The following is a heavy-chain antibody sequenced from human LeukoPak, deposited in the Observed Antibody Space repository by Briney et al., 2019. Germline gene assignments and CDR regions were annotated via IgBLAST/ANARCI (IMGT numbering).Heavy chain of an antibody. Sequence: SETLSITCTVSGGFNSRSSYSWGWICQPPRKGLERIECFCYSGNTYYNPSLKSRVTISVDLSNNQFSLKLTSVPHQGTVVYYCARRGAAGGSYYFDYWGQGTLVTFSS. D-gene: IGHD6-13*01. CDR1: GGFNSRSSYS. CDR2: FCYSGNT. J-gene: IGHJ4*02. CDR3: ARRGAAGGSYYFDY. V-gene: IGHV4-39*01.